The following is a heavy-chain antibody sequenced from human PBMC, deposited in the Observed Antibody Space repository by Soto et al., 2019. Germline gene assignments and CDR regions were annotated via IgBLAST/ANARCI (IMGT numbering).Heavy chain of an antibody. CDR1: GFTFSTYA. Sequence: GGSLRLSCAASGFTFSTYAIHWVRQAPGKGLEWVALISYDGSNKYYADSVKGRFTISRDNSKNTLSLQMNSLTAEDTAVYFCAKRRGAGGHFDYWGQGALVTVSS. V-gene: IGHV3-30-3*01. D-gene: IGHD2-15*01. CDR2: ISYDGSNK. J-gene: IGHJ4*02. CDR3: AKRRGAGGHFDY.